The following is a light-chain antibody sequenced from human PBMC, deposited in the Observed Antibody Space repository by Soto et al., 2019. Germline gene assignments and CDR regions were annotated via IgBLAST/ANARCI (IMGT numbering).Light chain of an antibody. Sequence: DIQMTQSPSTLSASVGDRVTITCRASQSINSWLAWYQQKPGKAPKLLIYKASSLESGVPSRFSGSGSGTDFTLTISSLQPDDFATSYCQQYNSYPITFGQGTRLEIK. CDR2: KAS. V-gene: IGKV1-5*03. J-gene: IGKJ5*01. CDR1: QSINSW. CDR3: QQYNSYPIT.